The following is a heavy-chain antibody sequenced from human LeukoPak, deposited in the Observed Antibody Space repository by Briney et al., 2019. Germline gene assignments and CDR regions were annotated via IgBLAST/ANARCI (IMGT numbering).Heavy chain of an antibody. CDR2: TSGTGDKT. CDR1: GFTFSSYA. J-gene: IGHJ4*02. V-gene: IGHV3-23*01. Sequence: GGSLRLSCAASGFTFSSYAVSWVRQAPEKGLEWVSVTSGTGDKTYYAESAKGRFTIFRDNSKNTLYLQMNSLRSEDTAIYYCAKVGYNNILTGDYNDYFDYWGQGTLVTVSS. CDR3: AKVGYNNILTGDYNDYFDY. D-gene: IGHD3-9*01.